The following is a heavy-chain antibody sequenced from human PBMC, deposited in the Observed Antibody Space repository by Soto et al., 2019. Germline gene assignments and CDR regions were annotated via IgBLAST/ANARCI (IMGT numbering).Heavy chain of an antibody. CDR3: TRHRSYYYDISGYDAFDI. V-gene: IGHV3-49*04. D-gene: IGHD3-22*01. CDR2: IRSKAYGGKT. J-gene: IGHJ3*02. CDR1: GFTFGDYA. Sequence: GGSLRLSCTASGFTFGDYAMSWVRQAPGKGLEWVGFIRSKAYGGKTEYAASVKGRFTISRDDSKSIAYLQMNSLKTEDTAVYYCTRHRSYYYDISGYDAFDIWGQGTMVTVSS.